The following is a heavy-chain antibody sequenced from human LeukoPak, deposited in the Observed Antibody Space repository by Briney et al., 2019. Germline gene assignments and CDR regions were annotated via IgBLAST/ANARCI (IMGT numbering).Heavy chain of an antibody. V-gene: IGHV3-64*01. J-gene: IGHJ3*02. CDR3: AREGRPLRAFDI. CDR1: GFTFSSYA. D-gene: IGHD4-17*01. Sequence: GGSLRLSCAASGFTFSSYAMHWVRQAPGKGLEYVSGISSNGGSTYYANSVKGRFTISRDNSKNTLYVQMGSLRAKDMAVYYCAREGRPLRAFDIWGQGTMVTVSS. CDR2: ISSNGGST.